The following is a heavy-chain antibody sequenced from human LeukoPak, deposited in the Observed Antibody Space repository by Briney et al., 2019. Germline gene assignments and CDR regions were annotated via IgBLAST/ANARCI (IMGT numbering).Heavy chain of an antibody. CDR1: GFSFSSHW. J-gene: IGHJ4*02. V-gene: IGHV3-74*01. CDR2: INSDESST. Sequence: PGGSLRLSCVASGFSFSSHWMHWVRQAPGKGLVWVSRINSDESSTVYAASVKGRFTMSRDNVKNTLYLQMTSLRAEDTAVYYCVRDIYIRRDSRYDVRSFDNWGQGTLVTVSS. CDR3: VRDIYIRRDSRYDVRSFDN. D-gene: IGHD3-3*01.